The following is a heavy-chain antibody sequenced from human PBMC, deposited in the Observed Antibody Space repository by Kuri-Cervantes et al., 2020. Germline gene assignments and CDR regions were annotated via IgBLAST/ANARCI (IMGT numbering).Heavy chain of an antibody. CDR1: GGPISSYY. J-gene: IGHJ4*02. CDR3: ATTQRGYSYGYPNPFDY. Sequence: SETLSLTCTVSGGPISSYYWSWIRQPPGKGLEWIGCIYYSGSTNYNPSLKSRVTISVDTSKNQFSLKLSSVTAADTAVYYCATTQRGYSYGYPNPFDYWGQGTLVTVSS. V-gene: IGHV4-59*08. CDR2: IYYSGST. D-gene: IGHD5-18*01.